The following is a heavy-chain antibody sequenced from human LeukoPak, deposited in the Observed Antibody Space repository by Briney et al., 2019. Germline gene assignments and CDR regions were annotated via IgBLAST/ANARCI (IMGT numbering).Heavy chain of an antibody. Sequence: TGGSLRLSCAASGFTFSSYAMSWVRQAPGKGLEWVSSISVSGGGTYYADSVKGRFTISRDNSKDTLYLQMNSLRAEDTAVYYCASGGDTDSRYFKYWGQGTLVTVSS. CDR3: ASGGDTDSRYFKY. D-gene: IGHD3-22*01. CDR2: ISVSGGGT. J-gene: IGHJ1*01. V-gene: IGHV3-23*01. CDR1: GFTFSSYA.